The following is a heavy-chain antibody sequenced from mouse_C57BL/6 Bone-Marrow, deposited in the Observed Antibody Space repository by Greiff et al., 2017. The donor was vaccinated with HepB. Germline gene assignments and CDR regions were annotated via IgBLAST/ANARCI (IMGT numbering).Heavy chain of an antibody. Sequence: VKLQESDAELVKPGASVKISCKVSGYTFTDHTIHWMKQRPEQGLEWIGYIYPRDGSTKYNEKFKGKATLTADKSSSTAYMQLNSLTSEDSAVYFCARRLRGFYYAMDYWGQGTSVTVSS. V-gene: IGHV1-78*01. D-gene: IGHD3-2*02. CDR2: IYPRDGST. CDR1: GYTFTDHT. CDR3: ARRLRGFYYAMDY. J-gene: IGHJ4*01.